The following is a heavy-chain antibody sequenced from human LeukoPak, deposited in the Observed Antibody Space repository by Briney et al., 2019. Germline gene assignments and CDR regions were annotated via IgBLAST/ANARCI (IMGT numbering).Heavy chain of an antibody. CDR3: AKELVHSYAYYYYYYGMDV. CDR2: ISGSGGST. CDR1: GFTFSSYA. J-gene: IGHJ6*02. V-gene: IGHV3-23*01. Sequence: GSLRLCCAASGFTFSSYAMSWVRQAPGKGLEWVSAISGSGGSTYYADSVKGRFTISRDNSKNTLYLQMNSLRAEDTAVYYGAKELVHSYAYYYYYYGMDVWGQGTTVTVSS. D-gene: IGHD5-18*01.